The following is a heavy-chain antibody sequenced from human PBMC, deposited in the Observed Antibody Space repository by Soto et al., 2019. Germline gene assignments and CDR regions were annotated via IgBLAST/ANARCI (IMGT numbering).Heavy chain of an antibody. CDR2: IYYSGST. CDR1: GGSTSSYY. V-gene: IGHV4-59*01. Sequence: SETLSLTCTVSGGSTSSYYWSWIRQPPGKGLEWIGYIYYSGSTNYNPSLKSRVTISVDTSKNQFSLKLSSVTAADTAVYYCARSRGGYFDYWGQGTLVTVSS. CDR3: ARSRGGYFDY. J-gene: IGHJ4*02. D-gene: IGHD3-16*01.